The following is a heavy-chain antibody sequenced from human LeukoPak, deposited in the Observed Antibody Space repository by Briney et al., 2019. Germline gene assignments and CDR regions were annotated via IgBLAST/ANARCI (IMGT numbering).Heavy chain of an antibody. CDR1: GGSISSSSYY. V-gene: IGHV4-39*07. D-gene: IGHD3-10*01. CDR3: ARVLTYYYGSGTYFDY. J-gene: IGHJ4*02. Sequence: SETLSLTCTVSGGSISSSSYYWGWIRQPPGKGLEWIGSFYYSGSTYYNPSLKSRVTISVDTSKNQFSLKLSSVTAADTAVYYCARVLTYYYGSGTYFDYWGQGTLVTVSS. CDR2: FYYSGST.